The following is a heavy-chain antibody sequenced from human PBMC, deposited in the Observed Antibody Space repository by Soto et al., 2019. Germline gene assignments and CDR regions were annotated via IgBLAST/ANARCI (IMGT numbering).Heavy chain of an antibody. CDR3: ARHGYCSGGSCPHYFDY. CDR1: GGSISSYY. CDR2: IYYSGST. V-gene: IGHV4-59*08. Sequence: SETLSLTCTVSGGSISSYYWSWIRQPPGKGLEWIGYIYYSGSTNYNPSLKSRVTISVDTSKNQFSLKLSSVTAADTAVYYCARHGYCSGGSCPHYFDYWGQGTLVTVSS. D-gene: IGHD2-15*01. J-gene: IGHJ4*02.